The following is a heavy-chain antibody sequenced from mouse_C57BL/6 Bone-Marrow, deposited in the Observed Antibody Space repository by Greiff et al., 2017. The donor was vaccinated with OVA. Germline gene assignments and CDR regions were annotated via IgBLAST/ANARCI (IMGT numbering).Heavy chain of an antibody. CDR2: IRSKSSNYAT. J-gene: IGHJ2*01. CDR1: GFTFNTHA. Sequence: GGGLVQPKGSLKLSCAASGFTFNTHAMHWVRQAPGKGLDWVARIRSKSSNYATYYADSVKDRCTISRDDSQSMLYRQMNNLKTEDTAMYYCVREGYGSYFDYWGQGTTLTVSS. V-gene: IGHV10-3*01. CDR3: VREGYGSYFDY. D-gene: IGHD1-1*01.